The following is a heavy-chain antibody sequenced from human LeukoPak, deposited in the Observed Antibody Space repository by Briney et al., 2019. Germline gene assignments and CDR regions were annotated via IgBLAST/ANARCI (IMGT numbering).Heavy chain of an antibody. CDR2: IWDDGNNK. J-gene: IGHJ5*02. CDR3: ARDSYQDYYGRFDP. Sequence: SGGSLRLSCAASEFIFSNHGMHWVRQAPGKRLEWVAVIWDDGNNKRYANSVNGRFTISRDNSENTLYLQMNGLTAEDTAMYYCARDSYQDYYGRFDPWGQGTLVIVSS. V-gene: IGHV3-33*01. D-gene: IGHD3-10*01. CDR1: EFIFSNHG.